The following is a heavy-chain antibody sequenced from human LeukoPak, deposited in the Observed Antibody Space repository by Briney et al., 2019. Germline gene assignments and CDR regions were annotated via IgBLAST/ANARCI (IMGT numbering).Heavy chain of an antibody. J-gene: IGHJ6*04. D-gene: IGHD6-13*01. CDR1: GFTFSSYG. CDR2: IWYDGSNK. CDR3: ARERDSSSWPHYGMDV. V-gene: IGHV3-33*01. Sequence: PGRSLRLSCAASGFTFSSYGMHWVRQAPGKGLEWVAVIWYDGSNKYYADSVKGRFTISRDNSKNTLYLQMNSLRAEDTAVYYCARERDSSSWPHYGMDVWGKGTTVTVSS.